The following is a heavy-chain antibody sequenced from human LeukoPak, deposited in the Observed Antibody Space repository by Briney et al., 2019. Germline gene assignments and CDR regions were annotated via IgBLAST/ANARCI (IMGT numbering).Heavy chain of an antibody. J-gene: IGHJ4*02. V-gene: IGHV3-21*01. Sequence: GGSLRLSCAASGFTFGSYSMNWVRQAPGKGLEWVSSISSSSSYIYYADSVKGRFTISRDNAKNSLYLQMNSLRAEDTAVYYCARDLLHCSSTSCYTRLRSPLQYWGQGTLVTVSS. CDR1: GFTFGSYS. CDR2: ISSSSSYI. CDR3: ARDLLHCSSTSCYTRLRSPLQY. D-gene: IGHD2-2*02.